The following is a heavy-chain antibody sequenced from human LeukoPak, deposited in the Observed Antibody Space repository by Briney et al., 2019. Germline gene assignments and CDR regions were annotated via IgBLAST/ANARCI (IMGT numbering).Heavy chain of an antibody. V-gene: IGHV4-59*01. CDR2: IYYSGST. D-gene: IGHD3-16*02. Sequence: SETLSLTCTVSGGSISSYYWSWIRQPPGKGLEWIGYIYYSGSTNYNPSLKSRVTISVDTSKNQFCLKLGSVTAADTAVYYCARVSYDYVWGSYRYSWFDPWGQGTLVTVSS. CDR1: GGSISSYY. CDR3: ARVSYDYVWGSYRYSWFDP. J-gene: IGHJ5*02.